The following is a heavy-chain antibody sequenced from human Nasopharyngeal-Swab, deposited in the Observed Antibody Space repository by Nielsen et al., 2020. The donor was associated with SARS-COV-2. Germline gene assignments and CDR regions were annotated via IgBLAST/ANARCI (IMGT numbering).Heavy chain of an antibody. CDR2: INHSGST. J-gene: IGHJ3*02. CDR3: ARGPQLLYSSGRLTKKNAFDI. D-gene: IGHD6-19*01. Sequence: RQAPGKGLEWIGEINHSGSTNYNPSLKSRVTISVDTSKNQFSLKLSSVTAADTAVYHCARGPQLLYSSGRLTKKNAFDIWGQGTMVTVSS. V-gene: IGHV4-34*01.